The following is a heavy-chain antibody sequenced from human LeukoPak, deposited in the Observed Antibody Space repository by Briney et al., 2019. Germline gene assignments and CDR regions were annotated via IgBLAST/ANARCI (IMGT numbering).Heavy chain of an antibody. D-gene: IGHD3-22*01. CDR2: IYYSGST. J-gene: IGHJ4*02. CDR3: ARGTYYYDSSGYYFDY. CDR1: GGSISSGGYY. Sequence: TLSLTCTVSGGSISSGGYYWSWIRQHPGKGLEWIWYIYYSGSTYYNPSLKSRVTISVDTSKNQFSLKLSSVTAADTAVYYCARGTYYYDSSGYYFDYWGQGTLVTVSS. V-gene: IGHV4-31*03.